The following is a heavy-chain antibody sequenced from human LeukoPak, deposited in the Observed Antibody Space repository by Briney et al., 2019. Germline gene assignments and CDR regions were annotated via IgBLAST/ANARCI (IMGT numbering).Heavy chain of an antibody. CDR1: GGSMNTYY. V-gene: IGHV4-59*08. CDR3: AXXXXYGGNPFDAFDI. Sequence: SETLSLTCSVSGGSMNTYYWNWLRQPPGEGLEWIGYISYSGSTKYNPSLESRATISIDTSKKQYSLKLRSVTAPDTAMYYCAXXXXYGGNPFDAFDIWGQGTLVAVSS. D-gene: IGHD4-17*01. J-gene: IGHJ3*02. CDR2: ISYSGST.